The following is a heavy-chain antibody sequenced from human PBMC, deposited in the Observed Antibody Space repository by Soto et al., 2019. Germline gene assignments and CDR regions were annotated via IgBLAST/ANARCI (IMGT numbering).Heavy chain of an antibody. Sequence: PGRFVRLNCVELGFNFISYGMHWVRQAPGKGLEWVAVIWYDGSNKYYADSVKGRFTISRDNSKNTLYLQMNSLRAEDTAVYYCEREDYEDYYYDYGMDVWGPGTTVPVSS. CDR2: IWYDGSNK. J-gene: IGHJ6*02. V-gene: IGHV3-33*01. CDR1: GFNFISYG. CDR3: EREDYEDYYYDYGMDV. D-gene: IGHD4-17*01.